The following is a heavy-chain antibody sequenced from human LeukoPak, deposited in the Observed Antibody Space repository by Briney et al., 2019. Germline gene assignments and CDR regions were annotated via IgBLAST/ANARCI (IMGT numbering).Heavy chain of an antibody. Sequence: GGSLRLSCAASGMTFSNHWMHWVRHAPGKGLVWVSLIKTDGRTTIYADSVKGRFTISRDDGKSTLYLQMNSLRAEDTAIYYCTTGPSFGYEWWGQGTVVTVSS. V-gene: IGHV3-74*01. CDR3: TTGPSFGYEW. J-gene: IGHJ4*02. CDR1: GMTFSNHW. D-gene: IGHD3-22*01. CDR2: IKTDGRTT.